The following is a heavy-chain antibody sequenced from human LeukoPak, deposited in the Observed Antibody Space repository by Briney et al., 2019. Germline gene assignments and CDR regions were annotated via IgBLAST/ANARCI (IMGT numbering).Heavy chain of an antibody. CDR1: GYTFTSYG. J-gene: IGHJ4*02. D-gene: IGHD2-2*01. Sequence: ASVKVSCKASGYTFTSYGISWVRQAPGQGLEWMGGIIPIFGTANYAQKFQGRVTITADESTSTAYMELSSLRSEDTAVYYCARDGWEYQLLHPPQFDYWGQGTLVTVSS. CDR2: IIPIFGTA. CDR3: ARDGWEYQLLHPPQFDY. V-gene: IGHV1-69*13.